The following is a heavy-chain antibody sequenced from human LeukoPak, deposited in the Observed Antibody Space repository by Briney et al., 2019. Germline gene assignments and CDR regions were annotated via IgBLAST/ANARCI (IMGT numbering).Heavy chain of an antibody. CDR2: IYYSGST. V-gene: IGHV4-31*03. J-gene: IGHJ6*03. Sequence: SQTLSLTCTVSGGSISSGGYYWSWLRQHPGKGLEWIGYIYYSGSTYYNPSLKSRVTISVDTSKNQFSLKLSSVTAADTAVYYRARQLLVNYYMDVWGKGTTVTVSS. CDR3: ARQLLVNYYMDV. D-gene: IGHD6-13*01. CDR1: GGSISSGGYY.